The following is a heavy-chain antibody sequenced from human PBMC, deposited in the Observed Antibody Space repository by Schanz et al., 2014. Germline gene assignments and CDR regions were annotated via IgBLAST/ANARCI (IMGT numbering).Heavy chain of an antibody. V-gene: IGHV4-39*01. CDR3: ARQFYDILTGYWFPYYFDY. Sequence: QLQLQESGPGLVKPSETLSLTCTVSGGSISSSNYYWGWIRQPPGKGLEWIESIYYSGSTYYNPPLKSRVTTPLDTSKTQFSLKLSSVAAADTAVYYCARQFYDILTGYWFPYYFDYWGQGTLVTVSS. D-gene: IGHD3-9*01. J-gene: IGHJ4*02. CDR2: IYYSGST. CDR1: GGSISSSNYY.